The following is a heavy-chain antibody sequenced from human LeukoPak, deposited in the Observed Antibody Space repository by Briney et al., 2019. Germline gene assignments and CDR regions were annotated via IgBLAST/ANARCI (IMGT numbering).Heavy chain of an antibody. J-gene: IGHJ6*02. CDR3: AKDILMFSSWPYYYGVDV. V-gene: IGHV3-9*01. D-gene: IGHD6-13*01. Sequence: GGSLRLSCAASGFTFDDYAMHWVRQAPGKGLEWVSGISWNSGSIGYADSVKGRFTISRDNAKNSLYLQMNSLRAEDTALYYCAKDILMFSSWPYYYGVDVWGQGTTVTVSS. CDR2: ISWNSGSI. CDR1: GFTFDDYA.